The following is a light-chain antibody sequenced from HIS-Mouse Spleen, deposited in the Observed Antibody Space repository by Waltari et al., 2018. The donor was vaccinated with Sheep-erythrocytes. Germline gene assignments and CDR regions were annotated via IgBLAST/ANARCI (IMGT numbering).Light chain of an antibody. J-gene: IGKJ2*01. Sequence: DIQMTQSPSSLSASVGDRVTITCRASQSISSYLNWYQQKPGKAPKLLIYAASSLKSGVPSRFSGSGSETDFTLTISSLQPGDFATYYCQQSYSTPYTFGQGTKLEIK. V-gene: IGKV1-39*01. CDR3: QQSYSTPYT. CDR1: QSISSY. CDR2: AAS.